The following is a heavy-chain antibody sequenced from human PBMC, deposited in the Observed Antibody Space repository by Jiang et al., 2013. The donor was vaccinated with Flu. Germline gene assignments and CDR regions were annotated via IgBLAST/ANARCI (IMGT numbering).Heavy chain of an antibody. Sequence: GLVKPSETLSLTCTRLWWTPSAVVVTTGAGSASPQGRDWSGLGVSITMGSTYXNPSLKSRVTISVDTSKNQFSLKLSSVTAADTAVYYCARYSGYDFIYNYFDYWGQGTLVTVSS. CDR3: ARYSGYDFIYNYFDY. CDR1: WTPSAVVVTT. D-gene: IGHD5-12*01. CDR2: SITMGST. V-gene: IGHV4-39*01. J-gene: IGHJ4*02.